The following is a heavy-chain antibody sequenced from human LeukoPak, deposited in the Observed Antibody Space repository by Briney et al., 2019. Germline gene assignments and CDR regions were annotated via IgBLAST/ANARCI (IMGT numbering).Heavy chain of an antibody. V-gene: IGHV1-69*13. J-gene: IGHJ6*02. CDR1: GGAFSSYA. D-gene: IGHD1-26*01. CDR2: IIPIFGTA. Sequence: SVKVSCKASGGAFSSYAISWVRQAPGQGLEWMGGIIPIFGTANYAQKFQGRVTITADESTSTAYMELSSLRSEDTAVYYCARESQWELLNPHYYYGMDVWGQGTTVTVSS. CDR3: ARESQWELLNPHYYYGMDV.